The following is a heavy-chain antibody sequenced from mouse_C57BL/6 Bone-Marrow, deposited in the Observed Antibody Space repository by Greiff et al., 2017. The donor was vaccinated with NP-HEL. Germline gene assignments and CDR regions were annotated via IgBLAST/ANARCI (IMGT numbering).Heavy chain of an antibody. D-gene: IGHD1-1*01. Sequence: EVMLVESGGDLVKPGGSLKLSCAASGFTFSSYGMSWVRQTPDKRLEWVATISSGGSYTYYPDSVKGRFTISRDNAKNTLYLQMSSLKSEDTAMYYCARHRAPYYVPFAYWGQGTLVTVSA. CDR3: ARHRAPYYVPFAY. CDR1: GFTFSSYG. V-gene: IGHV5-6*01. J-gene: IGHJ3*01. CDR2: ISSGGSYT.